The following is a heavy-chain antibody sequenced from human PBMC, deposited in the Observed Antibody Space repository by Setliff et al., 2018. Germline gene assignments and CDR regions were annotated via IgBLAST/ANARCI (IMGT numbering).Heavy chain of an antibody. J-gene: IGHJ4*02. CDR3: ARDAPTPYYNFWRGILEY. V-gene: IGHV4-39*02. D-gene: IGHD3-3*01. CDR2: VDYSGNT. CDR1: GGSITSSTYY. Sequence: SETLSLTFTVSGGSITSSTYYWGWIRQPPGKGLEWIGSVDYSGNTYHNPSLKSRVTMSADTSKNQFTLRVEDTALYYCARDAPTPYYNFWRGILEYWGQGALVTVSS.